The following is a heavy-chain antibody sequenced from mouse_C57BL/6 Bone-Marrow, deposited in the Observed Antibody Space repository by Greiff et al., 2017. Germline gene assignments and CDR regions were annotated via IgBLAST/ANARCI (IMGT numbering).Heavy chain of an antibody. CDR1: GYTFTNYW. D-gene: IGHD2-3*01. CDR3: ARDDGYSWFAY. V-gene: IGHV1-63*01. Sequence: QVQLQQSGAELVRPGTSVKMSCKASGYTFTNYWIGWAKQRPGHGLEWIGDIYPGGGYTNYNEKFKGKATLTADKSSSTAYMQFSSLTSEDSAICSCARDDGYSWFAYWGQGTLVTVSA. J-gene: IGHJ3*01. CDR2: IYPGGGYT.